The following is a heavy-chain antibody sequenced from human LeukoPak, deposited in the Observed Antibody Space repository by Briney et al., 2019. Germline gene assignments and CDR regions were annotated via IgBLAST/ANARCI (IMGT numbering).Heavy chain of an antibody. CDR1: GFSFSDHW. J-gene: IGHJ4*02. V-gene: IGHV3-7*01. CDR2: IKKDGSEQ. CDR3: ARDLGWLQSDY. D-gene: IGHD5-24*01. Sequence: GGSLRLSCVASGFSFSDHWMNWFRQAPGKGLEWVATIKKDGSEQYYVDSMKGRLTISRDNAKNSVYMQIHNLRAEDTAVYYCARDLGWLQSDYWGQGTLVTVSS.